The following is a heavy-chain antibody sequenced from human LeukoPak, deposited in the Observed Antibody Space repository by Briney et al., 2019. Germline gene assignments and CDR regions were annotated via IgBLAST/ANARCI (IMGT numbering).Heavy chain of an antibody. CDR3: ARETSGSFPY. CDR1: GFTFSSYW. Sequence: PAGSLRLSCTASGFTFSSYWMRWVRQAPRERLVWVSRINSDGSSPSYADSVKGRFTISRDNSKNTLYLQMNNLSAEDTAVYYCARETSGSFPYWGQGTLVTVSS. D-gene: IGHD2-15*01. V-gene: IGHV3-74*01. J-gene: IGHJ4*02. CDR2: INSDGSSP.